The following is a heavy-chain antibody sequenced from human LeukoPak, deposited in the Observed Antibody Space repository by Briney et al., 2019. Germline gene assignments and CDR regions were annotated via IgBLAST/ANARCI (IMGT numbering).Heavy chain of an antibody. CDR3: ARDYYGSVDY. Sequence: GGSLRLSCAASGSTFSSYSVNWVRQAPGKGLEWVSSISSSSTYIYYADSVRGRFTISRDNAKNSLYLQMNSLRAEDTAVYYCARDYYGSVDYWGQGTLVTVSS. CDR1: GSTFSSYS. CDR2: ISSSSTYI. D-gene: IGHD3-10*01. J-gene: IGHJ4*02. V-gene: IGHV3-21*01.